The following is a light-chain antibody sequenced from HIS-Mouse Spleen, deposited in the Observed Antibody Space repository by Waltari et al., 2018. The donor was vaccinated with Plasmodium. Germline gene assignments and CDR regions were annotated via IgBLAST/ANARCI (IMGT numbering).Light chain of an antibody. J-gene: IGLJ2*01. CDR3: SSYAGSNNLV. CDR1: SSDVGGYNS. Sequence: QSALTQPPSASGSPGQSVTISCTGTSSDVGGYNSVSWYQQHPGKAPKLMIYEVSKRPSGVPGRFYGPKSGNTASLTVSGLQAEDEADYYCSSYAGSNNLVFGGGTKLTVL. CDR2: EVS. V-gene: IGLV2-8*01.